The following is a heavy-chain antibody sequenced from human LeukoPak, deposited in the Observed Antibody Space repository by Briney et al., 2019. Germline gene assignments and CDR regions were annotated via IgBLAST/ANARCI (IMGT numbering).Heavy chain of an antibody. J-gene: IGHJ3*02. D-gene: IGHD3-10*01. V-gene: IGHV3-7*01. CDR1: GFTFSTYW. CDR2: IKEDGNEK. CDR3: AKDGRQRKTYYYGSESANAFDI. Sequence: GGSLRLSCVGSGFTFSTYWMSWVRQAPGKGLEWVANIKEDGNEKYYVDSVRGRFTISRDNAKNSLYLQMDSLRAEDTAVYYCAKDGRQRKTYYYGSESANAFDIWGQGTMVTVSS.